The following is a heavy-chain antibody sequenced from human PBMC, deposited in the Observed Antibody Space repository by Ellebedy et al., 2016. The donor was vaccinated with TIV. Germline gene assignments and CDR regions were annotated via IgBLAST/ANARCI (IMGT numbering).Heavy chain of an antibody. CDR3: AREKTGHKWNDGFDP. V-gene: IGHV3-21*01. CDR1: GFAFSTYS. Sequence: PGGSLRLSCAASGFAFSTYSMNWVRQAPGKGLEWVSSISSSGAYRYHADSMEGRFTISRDNAKNSLYLQMNSLRADDTAVYYCAREKTGHKWNDGFDPWGQGTLVTVSS. D-gene: IGHD1-1*01. J-gene: IGHJ5*02. CDR2: ISSSGAYR.